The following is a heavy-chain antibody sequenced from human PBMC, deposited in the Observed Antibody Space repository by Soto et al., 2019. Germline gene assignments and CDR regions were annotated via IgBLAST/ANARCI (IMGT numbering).Heavy chain of an antibody. V-gene: IGHV4-31*03. CDR1: GGSISSGGYY. J-gene: IGHJ4*02. Sequence: PSETLSLTCTVSGGSISSGGYYWSWIRQHPGKGLEWIGYIYYSGSTYYNPSLKSRVTISVDTSKNQFSLKLSSVTAADTAVYYCARDSYGDYRFDYWGQGTLVTVSS. D-gene: IGHD4-17*01. CDR2: IYYSGST. CDR3: ARDSYGDYRFDY.